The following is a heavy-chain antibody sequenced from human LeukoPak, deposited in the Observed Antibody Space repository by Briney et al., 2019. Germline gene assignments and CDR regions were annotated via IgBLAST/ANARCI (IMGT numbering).Heavy chain of an antibody. D-gene: IGHD3-10*01. Sequence: PGGSLRLSCAASGFTFSSYAMHWVRQAPGKGLEWVAVISYDGSNKYYADSVKGRFTISRDNSKNTLYLQMNSLRAEDTAVYYCARDRDYGSGMGDWFDPWGQGTLVTVSS. CDR1: GFTFSSYA. V-gene: IGHV3-30-3*01. J-gene: IGHJ5*02. CDR3: ARDRDYGSGMGDWFDP. CDR2: ISYDGSNK.